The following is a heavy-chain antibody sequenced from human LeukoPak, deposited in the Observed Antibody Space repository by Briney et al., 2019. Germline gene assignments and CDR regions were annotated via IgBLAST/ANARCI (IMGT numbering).Heavy chain of an antibody. CDR2: IYYSGST. J-gene: IGHJ3*02. D-gene: IGHD3-16*01. Sequence: SETLSLTCTVSGGSISSYYWSWIRQPPGKGLEWIGYIYYSGSTNYNPSLKSRVTISVATSKTQFSLKLSSVTAADTAVYYCARARRYYDYVWGSSTDAFDIWGQGTMVTVSS. V-gene: IGHV4-59*01. CDR1: GGSISSYY. CDR3: ARARRYYDYVWGSSTDAFDI.